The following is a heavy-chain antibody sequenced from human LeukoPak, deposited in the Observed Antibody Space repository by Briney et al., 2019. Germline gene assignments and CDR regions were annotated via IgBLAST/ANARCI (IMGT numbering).Heavy chain of an antibody. D-gene: IGHD3-9*01. CDR3: AKWGDYDVLTGYYVSDY. J-gene: IGHJ4*02. CDR1: GFTFSNYA. V-gene: IGHV3-23*01. Sequence: GASLRLSCAASGFTFSNYAMSWVRRAPGKGLEWVSAITGSGSGIYYADSMKSRFTISRDNSKNTLYLQINSLRAEDTAVYYCAKWGDYDVLTGYYVSDYWGQGTLVTVSS. CDR2: ITGSGSGI.